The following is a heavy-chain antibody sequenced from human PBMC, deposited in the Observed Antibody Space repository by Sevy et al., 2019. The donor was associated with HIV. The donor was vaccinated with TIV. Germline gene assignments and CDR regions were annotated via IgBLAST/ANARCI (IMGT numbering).Heavy chain of an antibody. Sequence: ASVKVSCKASGYTFTSYYMHWVRQAPGQGLEWMGIINPSGGSTSYAQKFQGRVTMTRDTSTGTVYMELSSLRSEDTAVYYCARDTGVCSGGSCYSPPRYFDYWGQGTLVTVSS. CDR2: INPSGGST. CDR1: GYTFTSYY. CDR3: ARDTGVCSGGSCYSPPRYFDY. D-gene: IGHD2-15*01. J-gene: IGHJ4*02. V-gene: IGHV1-46*01.